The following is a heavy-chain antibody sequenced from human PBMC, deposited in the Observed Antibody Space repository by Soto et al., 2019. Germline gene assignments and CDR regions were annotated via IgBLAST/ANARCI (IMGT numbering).Heavy chain of an antibody. CDR2: ISSSSDYI. CDR3: ARARVYATGPLDF. J-gene: IGHJ4*02. CDR1: GFTFTSYT. D-gene: IGHD6-13*01. V-gene: IGHV3-21*06. Sequence: TGGSLRLSCAASGFTFTSYTMNWVRQAPGKGLEWVSSISSSSDYIYYADSMKGRATISRDNAKNSLFLDMNSLTGEDTAVYYCARARVYATGPLDFWGQGTLVTVSS.